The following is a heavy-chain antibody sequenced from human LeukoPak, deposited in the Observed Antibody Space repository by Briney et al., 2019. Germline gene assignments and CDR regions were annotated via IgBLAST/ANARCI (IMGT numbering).Heavy chain of an antibody. Sequence: PGGSLRLSCAASGFTFSNYGMSWVRQAPGKGLEWVGRIKSKTDGGTTDYAAPVKGRFTISRDDSKNTLYLQMNSLKTEDTAVYYCTTVLRADWFDPWGQGTLVTVSS. D-gene: IGHD3-3*01. CDR2: IKSKTDGGTT. CDR1: GFTFSNYG. J-gene: IGHJ5*02. V-gene: IGHV3-15*01. CDR3: TTVLRADWFDP.